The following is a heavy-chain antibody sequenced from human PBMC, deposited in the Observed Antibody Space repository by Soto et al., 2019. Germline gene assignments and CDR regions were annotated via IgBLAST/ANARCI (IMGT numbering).Heavy chain of an antibody. CDR1: GFTFTSSA. CDR2: IVVGSGNT. V-gene: IGHV1-58*01. J-gene: IGHJ6*02. Sequence: SGKVSCKASGFTFTSSAVQWVRQARGKRLEWIGWIVVGSGNTNYAQKFQERVTITSDMSTSTAYMGLSSLRYEDTAVYYCAVFGEVYGMDVWGQGTTVTVSS. CDR3: AVFGEVYGMDV. D-gene: IGHD3-16*01.